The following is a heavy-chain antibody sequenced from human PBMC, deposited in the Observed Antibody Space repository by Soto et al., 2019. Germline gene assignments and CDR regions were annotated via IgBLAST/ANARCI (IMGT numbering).Heavy chain of an antibody. CDR1: GGSIRVQSYY. J-gene: IGHJ5*02. Sequence: SETLSLTCTVSGGSIRVQSYYWTWIRQTPGKGLEWVGGSYYSGTSYFNPALKGRVTISVDTSTNQFSLRLTSVTAADTAVYYCTRRYNWNDYYLDPWGQGTLVTVSS. D-gene: IGHD1-20*01. V-gene: IGHV4-39*01. CDR3: TRRYNWNDYYLDP. CDR2: SYYSGTS.